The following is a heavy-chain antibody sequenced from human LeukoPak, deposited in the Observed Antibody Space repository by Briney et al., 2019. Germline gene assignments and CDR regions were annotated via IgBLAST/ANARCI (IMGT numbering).Heavy chain of an antibody. V-gene: IGHV3-7*01. D-gene: IGHD3-10*01. J-gene: IGHJ4*02. Sequence: HPGGSLRLSCAASGFTFSSYWMSWVRQAPGKGLEWVANIKQDGSEKYYVDSVKGRFTISRDNAKNSLYLQMNSLRAEDTAVYYCASGFRDDTAPFDYWGQGTLVTVSS. CDR1: GFTFSSYW. CDR2: IKQDGSEK. CDR3: ASGFRDDTAPFDY.